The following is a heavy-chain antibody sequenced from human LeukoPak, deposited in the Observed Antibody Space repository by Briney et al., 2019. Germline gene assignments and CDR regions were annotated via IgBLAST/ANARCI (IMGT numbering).Heavy chain of an antibody. CDR1: GFTFSAYS. CDR3: ARGNWNYPFDY. CDR2: IYSSDST. V-gene: IGHV3-53*01. D-gene: IGHD1-7*01. J-gene: IGHJ4*02. Sequence: GGSLRLSCAVSGFTFSAYSMSWVRQAPGKGLEWVSVIYSSDSTYYADSVKGRFTISRDNSKNTLYLQMNSLRAEDTAVYYCARGNWNYPFDYWGQGTLVTVSS.